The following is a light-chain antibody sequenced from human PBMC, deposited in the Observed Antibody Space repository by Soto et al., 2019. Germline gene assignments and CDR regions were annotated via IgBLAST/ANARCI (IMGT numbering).Light chain of an antibody. CDR1: QSISSY. CDR2: AAS. Sequence: DIQMTQSPSSLSASVGDRVTITCRASQSISSYLNWYQQKPGKAPKLLIYAASSLQSGVPSRFIGSASATDFTLTISSLQPEDFATYYCQQSYSTPLTFVGGTKVEIK. J-gene: IGKJ4*01. CDR3: QQSYSTPLT. V-gene: IGKV1-39*01.